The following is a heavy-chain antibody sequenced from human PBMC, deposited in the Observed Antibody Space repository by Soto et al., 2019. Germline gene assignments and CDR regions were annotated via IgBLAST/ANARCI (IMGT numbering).Heavy chain of an antibody. CDR3: AREFARLVYGSGSPY. Sequence: ASVKVSCKVSGGTFSSYAISWVRQAPEQGLEWMGGIIPIFGTANYAQKFQGRVTITADESTSTAYMELSSLRSEDTAVYYCAREFARLVYGSGSPYWGEGTLVTVSS. CDR2: IIPIFGTA. J-gene: IGHJ4*02. V-gene: IGHV1-69*13. CDR1: GGTFSSYA. D-gene: IGHD3-10*01.